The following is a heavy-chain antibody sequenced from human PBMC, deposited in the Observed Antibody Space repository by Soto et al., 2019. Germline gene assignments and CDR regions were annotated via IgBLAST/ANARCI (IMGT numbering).Heavy chain of an antibody. CDR3: ASPLGATYYDSSGYYLF. CDR2: IIPIFGTA. V-gene: IGHV1-69*13. D-gene: IGHD3-22*01. Sequence: ASVKVSCKASGGTFSSYAISWVRQAPGQGLEWMGGIIPIFGTANYAQKFQGRVTITADESTSTAYMELSSLRSEDTAVYYCASPLGATYYDSSGYYLFWGQGTLVTVSS. CDR1: GGTFSSYA. J-gene: IGHJ4*02.